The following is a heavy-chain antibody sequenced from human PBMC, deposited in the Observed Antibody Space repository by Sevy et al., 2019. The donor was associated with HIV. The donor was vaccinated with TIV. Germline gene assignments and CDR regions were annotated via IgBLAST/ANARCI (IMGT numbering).Heavy chain of an antibody. CDR1: GFDFSIYS. CDR2: LSFGCGKI. Sequence: GGSLRLSCAASGFDFSIYSMSWVRQAPGKVLEWVSTLSFGCGKIKYADSVKGRFTISRDNSKSSVYLQMNNMRVEDTAVYYCAREGCTKPHDYWGQGTLVTVSS. CDR3: AREGCTKPHDY. D-gene: IGHD2-8*01. V-gene: IGHV3-23*01. J-gene: IGHJ4*02.